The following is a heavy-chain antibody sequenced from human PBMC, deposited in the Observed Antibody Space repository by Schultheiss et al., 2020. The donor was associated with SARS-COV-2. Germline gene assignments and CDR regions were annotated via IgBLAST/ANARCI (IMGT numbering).Heavy chain of an antibody. Sequence: SETLSLTCTVSGGSISSFYWSWIRQPPGKGLEWIGYIYYSGSTNYNPSLKSRVTISVDTSKNQFSLKLSSVTAADTAVYYCAKSGSKLTVGAKYYFDYWGQGTLVTVSS. CDR1: GGSISSFY. CDR3: AKSGSKLTVGAKYYFDY. J-gene: IGHJ4*02. D-gene: IGHD1-26*01. CDR2: IYYSGST. V-gene: IGHV4-59*01.